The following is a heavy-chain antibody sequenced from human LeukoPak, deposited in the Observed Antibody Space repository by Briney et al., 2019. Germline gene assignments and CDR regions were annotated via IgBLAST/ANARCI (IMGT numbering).Heavy chain of an antibody. CDR2: IYTSGST. J-gene: IGHJ6*02. Sequence: SETLSLTCTVSGGSISSYYWSWIRQPAGKGLEWIGRIYTSGSTNYNPSLKSRVTMSVDTSKNQFSLKLSSVTAADTAVYYCARDTPNCSGGSCYDYYYYGMDVWGQGTTVTVSS. CDR3: ARDTPNCSGGSCYDYYYYGMDV. CDR1: GGSISSYY. D-gene: IGHD2-15*01. V-gene: IGHV4-4*07.